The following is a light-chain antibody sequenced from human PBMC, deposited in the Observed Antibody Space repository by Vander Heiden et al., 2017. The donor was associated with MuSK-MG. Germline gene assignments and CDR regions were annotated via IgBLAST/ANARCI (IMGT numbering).Light chain of an antibody. J-gene: IGKJ1*01. V-gene: IGKV3-11*01. CDR1: QSVGRY. CDR2: YAS. Sequence: IVLTHSPAPLSLFTGERATLSCRASQSVGRYLAWYQQKPGQAPRLLIYYASSRATGIPARFSGSGSGTDFTLTSSSPEAEDSAVYYCQHRNNWPRTFGQGTKVESK. CDR3: QHRNNWPRT.